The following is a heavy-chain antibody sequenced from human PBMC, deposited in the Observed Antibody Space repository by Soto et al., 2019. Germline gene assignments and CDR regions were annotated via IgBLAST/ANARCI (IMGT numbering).Heavy chain of an antibody. CDR3: ASGSITMVRGVPYYFDY. D-gene: IGHD3-10*01. CDR1: GGTFSSYA. Sequence: SVKVSCKASGGTFSSYAISWVRQAPGQGLEWMGGIIPIFGTANYAQKFQGRVTITADKSTSTAYMELSSLRSEDTAVYYCASGSITMVRGVPYYFDYWGQGTLVAVSS. V-gene: IGHV1-69*06. J-gene: IGHJ4*02. CDR2: IIPIFGTA.